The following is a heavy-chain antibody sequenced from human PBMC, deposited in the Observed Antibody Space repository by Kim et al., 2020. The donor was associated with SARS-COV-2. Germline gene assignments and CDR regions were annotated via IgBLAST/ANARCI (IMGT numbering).Heavy chain of an antibody. V-gene: IGHV3-21*01. CDR1: GFTFSSYS. CDR2: ISSSSSYI. J-gene: IGHJ4*02. Sequence: GGSLRLSCAASGFTFSSYSMNWVRQAPGKGLEWVSSISSSSSYIYYADSVKGRFTISRDNAKNSLYLQMNSLRAEDTAVYYCARDVGVYSSGWPNYYFDYWGQGTLVTVSS. D-gene: IGHD6-19*01. CDR3: ARDVGVYSSGWPNYYFDY.